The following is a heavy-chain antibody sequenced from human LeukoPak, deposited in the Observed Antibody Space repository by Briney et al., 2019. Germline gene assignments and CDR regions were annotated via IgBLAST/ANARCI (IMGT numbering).Heavy chain of an antibody. V-gene: IGHV3-30*18. Sequence: GGSLRLSCAASGFTFSSYGMHWVRQAPGKGLEWVAVISYDGSNKYYADSVKGRFTISRDNSKNTLYLQMNSLRAEDTAVYYCAKGGYYPYYFDYWGQGTLVTVSS. D-gene: IGHD3-22*01. J-gene: IGHJ4*02. CDR2: ISYDGSNK. CDR1: GFTFSSYG. CDR3: AKGGYYPYYFDY.